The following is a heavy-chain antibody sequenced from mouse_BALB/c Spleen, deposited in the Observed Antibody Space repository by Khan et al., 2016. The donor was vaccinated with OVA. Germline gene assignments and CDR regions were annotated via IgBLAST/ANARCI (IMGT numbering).Heavy chain of an antibody. CDR2: ISTGGDYT. J-gene: IGHJ3*01. V-gene: IGHV5-6*02. D-gene: IGHD4-1*01. CDR1: GFTFSSYS. Sequence: EVKLEESGGDLVKPGGSLKLSCAASGFTFSSYSMSWVRQTPDKRLEWVATISTGGDYTYYPDNVKGRFIISRDDAKNTLYLQMSSLKSEDTAMYYCASHLTGSFAYWGQGTLVTVSA. CDR3: ASHLTGSFAY.